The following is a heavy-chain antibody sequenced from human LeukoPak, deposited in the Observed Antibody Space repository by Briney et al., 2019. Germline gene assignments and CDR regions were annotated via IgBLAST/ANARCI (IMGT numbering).Heavy chain of an antibody. V-gene: IGHV3-33*01. Sequence: GGSLRLSCAASGFTFNTYGMHWVRQAPGKGLEWVAIMWFDGSHQYYADSVKGRFTISRDTSKGTLYLQMDSLRAEDTAVYYCARASYYDSAGYYRSYYFDFWGQGTLVNVSS. CDR2: MWFDGSHQ. CDR3: ARASYYDSAGYYRSYYFDF. CDR1: GFTFNTYG. D-gene: IGHD3-22*01. J-gene: IGHJ4*02.